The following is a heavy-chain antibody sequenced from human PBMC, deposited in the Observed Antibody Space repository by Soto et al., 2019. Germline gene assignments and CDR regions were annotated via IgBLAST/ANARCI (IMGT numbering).Heavy chain of an antibody. D-gene: IGHD2-8*01. CDR3: ATDLRYCTNGVCYINWFDP. Sequence: SXKGSLKASGYTXTGDYMGWVRQAPGQGLEWIGWINPNSGGTNYAQKFQVRVTMTRDTSISTAYMELSRLRSDDTAVYYCATDLRYCTNGVCYINWFDPWGQGTLGTVSS. CDR1: GYTXTGDY. V-gene: IGHV1-2*02. CDR2: INPNSGGT. J-gene: IGHJ5*02.